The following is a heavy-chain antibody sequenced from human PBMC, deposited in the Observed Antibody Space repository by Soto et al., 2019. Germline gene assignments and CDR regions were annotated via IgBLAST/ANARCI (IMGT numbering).Heavy chain of an antibody. Sequence: ASVKVSCKASGYTFTSFGISWLRQAPGQGLEWMGWISAYNGNTKYAQKLQGRVTMTTDTSTSTAYMELRSLRSDDTAVYYCARVLVGCGSKGSYCNYWGQGTLVTASS. D-gene: IGHD2-8*02. CDR1: GYTFTSFG. V-gene: IGHV1-18*01. J-gene: IGHJ4*02. CDR2: ISAYNGNT. CDR3: ARVLVGCGSKGSYCNY.